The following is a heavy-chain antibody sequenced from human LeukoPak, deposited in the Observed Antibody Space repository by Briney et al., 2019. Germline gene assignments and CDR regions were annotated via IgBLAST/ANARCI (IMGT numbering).Heavy chain of an antibody. CDR3: ARALVIDY. D-gene: IGHD2-21*01. V-gene: IGHV3-7*01. CDR1: GFTFSNYW. CDR2: IKEDGSEK. Sequence: GGSLRLSWAASGFTFSNYWMSWVRQAAGKGLEWVANIKEDGSEKYYVDSVKGRFTISRDNAKNSLYLQMNSLRAEDTAVYYCARALVIDYWGQGTLVTVSS. J-gene: IGHJ4*02.